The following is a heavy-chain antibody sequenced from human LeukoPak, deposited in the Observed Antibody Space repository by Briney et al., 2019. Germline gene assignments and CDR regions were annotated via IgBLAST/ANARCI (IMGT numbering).Heavy chain of an antibody. CDR2: IIPIFGTT. D-gene: IGHD2-2*01. CDR1: GGTFSSYA. Sequence: SVKVSGKASGGTFSSYAISWVRQAPGQGLEWMGGIIPIFGTTNYAQKFQGRVTITADESTSTAYMELSSLRSEDTAVYYCARLSYCSSTSCYAPGLYYYYGMDVWGQGTTVTVSS. V-gene: IGHV1-69*01. J-gene: IGHJ6*02. CDR3: ARLSYCSSTSCYAPGLYYYYGMDV.